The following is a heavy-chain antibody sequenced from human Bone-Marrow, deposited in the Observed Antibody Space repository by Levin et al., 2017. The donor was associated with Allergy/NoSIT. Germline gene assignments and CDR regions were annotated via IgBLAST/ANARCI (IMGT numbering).Heavy chain of an antibody. CDR2: INPNSGGT. Sequence: TGGSLRLSCKASGYTFTGYYMHWVRQAPGQGLEWMGRINPNSGGTNYAQKFQGRVTMTRDTSISTAYMELSRLRSDDTAVYYCARVGAAAITHDAFDIWGQGTMVTVSS. J-gene: IGHJ3*02. CDR1: GYTFTGYY. CDR3: ARVGAAAITHDAFDI. D-gene: IGHD6-13*01. V-gene: IGHV1-2*06.